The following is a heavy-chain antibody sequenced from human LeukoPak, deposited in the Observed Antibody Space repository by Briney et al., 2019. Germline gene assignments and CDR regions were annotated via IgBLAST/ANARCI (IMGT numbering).Heavy chain of an antibody. Sequence: PSGTLSLTCTVSGGSISSYYRSWIRQSPGKGLEWIGHMYYSGSTNYNPSLKSRVTISLDTSNNQFSLRLTSMTAADTAVYYCARGSSGYYYGWGQGTMVTVSS. D-gene: IGHD3-22*01. CDR2: MYYSGST. J-gene: IGHJ3*01. CDR3: ARGSSGYYYG. CDR1: GGSISSYY. V-gene: IGHV4-59*08.